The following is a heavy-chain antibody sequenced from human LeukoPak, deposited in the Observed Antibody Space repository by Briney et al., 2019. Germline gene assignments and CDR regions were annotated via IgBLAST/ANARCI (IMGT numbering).Heavy chain of an antibody. D-gene: IGHD4-17*01. J-gene: IGHJ4*02. CDR2: IYSGGST. V-gene: IGHV3-66*01. CDR1: GFTVSSNY. Sequence: GGSLRLSCAASGFTVSSNYMSWVRQAPGKGLEWVSVIYSGGSTYYADSVKSRFTISRDNSKNTLYLQMNSLRAEDTAVYYCARAPPPSVRRVLTVTTAGDYWGQGTLVTVSS. CDR3: ARAPPPSVRRVLTVTTAGDY.